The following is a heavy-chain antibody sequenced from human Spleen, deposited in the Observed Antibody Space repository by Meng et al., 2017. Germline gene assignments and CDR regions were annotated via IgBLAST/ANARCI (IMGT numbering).Heavy chain of an antibody. J-gene: IGHJ4*02. CDR3: ARGMSYSDAAGAY. CDR1: GGSSSRYY. D-gene: IGHD3-22*01. Sequence: HGQLQQWGAGLLKPSETLSLTGGVDGGSSSRYYVSWIRQPPGKGLEWIGEINLSGRTNYNPSLRSRLTLSVDTSQNHFSLKLTSVTAADTAVYYCARGMSYSDAAGAYWGQGTLVTVSS. V-gene: IGHV4-34*01. CDR2: INLSGRT.